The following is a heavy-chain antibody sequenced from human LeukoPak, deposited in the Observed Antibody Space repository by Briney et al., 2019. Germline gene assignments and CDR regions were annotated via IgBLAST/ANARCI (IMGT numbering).Heavy chain of an antibody. V-gene: IGHV4-39*01. CDR1: GGSISSSSYY. Sequence: SETLSPTCTVSGGSISSSSYYWGWIRQPPGKGLEWIGSIYYSGSTYYNPSLKSRVTISVDTSKNQFSLKLSSVTAADTAVYYCARRAAGFDYWGQGTLVTVSS. D-gene: IGHD2-15*01. CDR2: IYYSGST. CDR3: ARRAAGFDY. J-gene: IGHJ4*02.